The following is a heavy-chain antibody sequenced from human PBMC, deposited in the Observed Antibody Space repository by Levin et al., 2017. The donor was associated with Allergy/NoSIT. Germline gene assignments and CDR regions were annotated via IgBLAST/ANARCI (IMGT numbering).Heavy chain of an antibody. V-gene: IGHV4-34*01. J-gene: IGHJ5*02. CDR3: ARARPLSITMVRGDMWFDP. CDR1: GGSFSGYY. Sequence: SETLSLTCAVYGGSFSGYYWSWIRQPPGKGLEWIGEINHSGSTNYNPSLKSRVTISVDTSKNQFSLKLSSVTAADTAVYYCARARPLSITMVRGDMWFDPWGQGTLVTVSS. CDR2: INHSGST. D-gene: IGHD3-10*01.